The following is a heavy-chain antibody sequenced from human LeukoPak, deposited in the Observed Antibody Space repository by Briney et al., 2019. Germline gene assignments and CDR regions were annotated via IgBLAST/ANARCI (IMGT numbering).Heavy chain of an antibody. V-gene: IGHV4-59*12. D-gene: IGHD1-26*01. J-gene: IGHJ4*02. CDR2: IYYSGST. Sequence: PSETLSLTCTVSGVSISSYYWSWIRQPPGKGLEWIGYIYYSGSTNYNPSLKSRVTISVDTSRNQFSLKLTSVTAADTAVYYCARDRSYYLFDYWGQGTLVTVSS. CDR3: ARDRSYYLFDY. CDR1: GVSISSYY.